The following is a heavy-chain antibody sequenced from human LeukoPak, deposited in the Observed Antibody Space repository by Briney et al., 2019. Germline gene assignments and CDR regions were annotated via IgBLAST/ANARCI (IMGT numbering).Heavy chain of an antibody. Sequence: SETLSLTCTVSGGSVSSYYWSWIRQPPGKGLEWIGYIYYSGSTNYNPSLKSRVTISVDTSKNQFSLNLSSVTAADTAVYYCARDSTYYYMDVWGKGTTVTVSS. V-gene: IGHV4-59*02. J-gene: IGHJ6*03. CDR1: GGSVSSYY. CDR2: IYYSGST. CDR3: ARDSTYYYMDV.